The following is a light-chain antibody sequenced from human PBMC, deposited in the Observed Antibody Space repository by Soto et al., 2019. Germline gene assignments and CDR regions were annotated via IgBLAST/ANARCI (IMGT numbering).Light chain of an antibody. CDR1: QSVSSN. CDR3: QQYNNWPPGVT. CDR2: GAS. V-gene: IGKV3-15*01. Sequence: EIVMTQSPAPLSVSPGERATLSCRASQSVSSNLAWYQQKPGQAPRLLIYGASTSATGIPARFSGSGSGTEFTLTISSLQSEDFAVYYCQQYNNWPPGVTFGPGTKVDIK. J-gene: IGKJ3*01.